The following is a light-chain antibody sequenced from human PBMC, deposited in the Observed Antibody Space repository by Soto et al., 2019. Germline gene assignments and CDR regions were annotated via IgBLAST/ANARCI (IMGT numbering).Light chain of an antibody. V-gene: IGLV2-14*01. CDR2: EVS. Sequence: QSVLTQPASVSGSPRQSITISCTGTSSDVGGYNYVSWYQQHPGKAPKLVIYEVSNRPSGVSNRFSGSKSGNTASLTISGLQAEDEADYYCSSYTSSSTPYVVFGGGTKLTFL. CDR3: SSYTSSSTPYVV. CDR1: SSDVGGYNY. J-gene: IGLJ2*01.